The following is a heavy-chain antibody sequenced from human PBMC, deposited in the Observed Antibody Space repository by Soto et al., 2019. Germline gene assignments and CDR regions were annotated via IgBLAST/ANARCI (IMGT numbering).Heavy chain of an antibody. CDR3: ARRGTYDSSGYYKFDY. D-gene: IGHD3-22*01. V-gene: IGHV4-39*01. CDR2: IYYSGST. CDR1: GGSISSSSYY. J-gene: IGHJ4*02. Sequence: SETLSLTCTVSGGSISSSSYYWGWIRQPPGKGLEWIGSIYYSGSTYYNPSLKSRVTKSVDTSKNQFSLKLSSVTAADTAVYYCARRGTYDSSGYYKFDYWGQGTLVTVSS.